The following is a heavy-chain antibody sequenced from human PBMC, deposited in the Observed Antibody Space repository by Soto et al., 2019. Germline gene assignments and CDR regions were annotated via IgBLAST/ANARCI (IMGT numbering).Heavy chain of an antibody. CDR2: ISGGGATT. V-gene: IGHV3-23*01. CDR3: AKNDYSTLTPIES. Sequence: GGSLRLSCAASGFNFSSSAMSWVRQAPGRGLEWLSVISGGGATTYYADSVKGRFTVSRDISKNTLYMQMNNLRADDTAVYYCAKNDYSTLTPIESWGRGTLVTVSS. D-gene: IGHD4-4*01. CDR1: GFNFSSSA. J-gene: IGHJ4*02.